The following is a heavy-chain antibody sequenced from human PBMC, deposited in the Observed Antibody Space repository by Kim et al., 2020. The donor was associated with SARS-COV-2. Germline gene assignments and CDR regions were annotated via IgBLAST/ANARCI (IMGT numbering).Heavy chain of an antibody. Sequence: GESLKISCKGSGYSFTSYWISWVRQMPGKGLEWMGRIDPSDSYTNYSPSFQGHVTISADKSINTAYLQWSSLKASDTAMYYCARRADTYYYDSSGYDYWGQGTLVTVSS. CDR3: ARRADTYYYDSSGYDY. CDR1: GYSFTSYW. D-gene: IGHD3-22*01. CDR2: IDPSDSYT. V-gene: IGHV5-10-1*01. J-gene: IGHJ4*02.